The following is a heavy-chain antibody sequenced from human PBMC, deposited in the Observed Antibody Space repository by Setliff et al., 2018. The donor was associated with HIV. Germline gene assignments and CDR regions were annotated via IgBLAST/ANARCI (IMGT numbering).Heavy chain of an antibody. Sequence: GGSLRLSCAASGFTFSDYYMSWIRQAPGKGLEWVSYISSSSSYTNYADSAKGRFTISRDNAKNSLYLQMNSLRAEDTAVYYCARASYYYDSSGWVDYWGQGTLVTV. V-gene: IGHV3-11*03. CDR3: ARASYYYDSSGWVDY. D-gene: IGHD3-22*01. CDR2: ISSSSSYT. CDR1: GFTFSDYY. J-gene: IGHJ4*02.